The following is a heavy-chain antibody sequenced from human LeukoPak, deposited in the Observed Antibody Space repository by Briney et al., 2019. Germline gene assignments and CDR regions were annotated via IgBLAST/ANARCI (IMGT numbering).Heavy chain of an antibody. D-gene: IGHD2-15*01. V-gene: IGHV4-39*07. CDR2: IYYSGNT. Sequence: SETLSLTCSVSGGSISTSTYYWGWIRQPPGKGLEWIGSIYYSGNTYYNPSLKSRVTISVDTSKNQFSLKLSSVTAADTAVYYCARGTVAATLGYYYMDVWGKGTTVTVSS. CDR1: GGSISTSTYY. CDR3: ARGTVAATLGYYYMDV. J-gene: IGHJ6*03.